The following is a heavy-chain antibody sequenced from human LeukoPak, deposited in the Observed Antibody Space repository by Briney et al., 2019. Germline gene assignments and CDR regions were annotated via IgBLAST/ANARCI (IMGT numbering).Heavy chain of an antibody. Sequence: SETLSLTCTVSGGSISSGTYYWTWIRQPAGKGLEWIGRIYTSGSTNFNPSLKSRVSISLDTSQNQFSLKLSSVTAADTAVYYCARWDYYDSSGYDDAFDIWGQGTMVTVSS. V-gene: IGHV4-61*02. D-gene: IGHD3-22*01. J-gene: IGHJ3*02. CDR1: GGSISSGTYY. CDR3: ARWDYYDSSGYDDAFDI. CDR2: IYTSGST.